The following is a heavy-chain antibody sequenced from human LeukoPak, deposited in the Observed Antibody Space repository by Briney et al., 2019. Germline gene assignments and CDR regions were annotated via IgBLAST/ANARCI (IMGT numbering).Heavy chain of an antibody. CDR1: GGSISSGGYY. D-gene: IGHD2-2*03. CDR3: AREVCGGYCSSTSSLHFDY. Sequence: SETLSLTCTVSGGSISSGGYYWSWIRQPPGKGLEWIGYIYHSGSTYYNPSLKSRVTISVDRSKNQFSLKLSSVTAADTAVYYCAREVCGGYCSSTSSLHFDYWGQGTLVAVSS. V-gene: IGHV4-30-2*01. J-gene: IGHJ4*02. CDR2: IYHSGST.